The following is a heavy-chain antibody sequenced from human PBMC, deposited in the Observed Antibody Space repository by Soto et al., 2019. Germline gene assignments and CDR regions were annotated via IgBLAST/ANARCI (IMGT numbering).Heavy chain of an antibody. CDR3: AKDHSASAIDGMDV. J-gene: IGHJ6*02. Sequence: EVQLVESGGGLVQPGRSLRLSCAASGFTFDDYAMHWVRQAPGKGLEWVSGITGNSGTIGYADSVKGRFTISRDNGKNPPYLQMNSLRPEDTALYYSAKDHSASAIDGMDVWGQGTTVTVSS. D-gene: IGHD2-15*01. CDR2: ITGNSGTI. CDR1: GFTFDDYA. V-gene: IGHV3-9*01.